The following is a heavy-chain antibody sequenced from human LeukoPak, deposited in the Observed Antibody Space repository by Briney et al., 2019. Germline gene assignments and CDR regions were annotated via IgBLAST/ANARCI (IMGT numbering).Heavy chain of an antibody. CDR1: GYTFNIYS. D-gene: IGHD2-2*01. Sequence: ASVKVSCKASGYTFNIYSITWVRQAPGQGLEWMGWISAYNGNTNYAQSLQGRVTMTTDTSTSTAYMDLRSLGADDTAVYYCAIGNQDIVGVPAAIHWGQGTLVTVSS. CDR2: ISAYNGNT. V-gene: IGHV1-18*01. J-gene: IGHJ4*02. CDR3: AIGNQDIVGVPAAIH.